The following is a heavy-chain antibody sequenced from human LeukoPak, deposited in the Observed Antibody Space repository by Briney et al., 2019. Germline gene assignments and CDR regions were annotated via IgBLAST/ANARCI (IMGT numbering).Heavy chain of an antibody. V-gene: IGHV4-34*01. J-gene: IGHJ4*02. CDR3: ARVGVTTPYY. D-gene: IGHD4-17*01. CDR1: GGSFSGYY. Sequence: PSETLSPTCAVYGGSFSGYYWSWIRQTPGKGLEWIGEINHSGSTNDNPSLKSRVTISVDTSKNQFSLKLSSVTAADTAVYYFARVGVTTPYYWGQGTLVTVSS. CDR2: INHSGST.